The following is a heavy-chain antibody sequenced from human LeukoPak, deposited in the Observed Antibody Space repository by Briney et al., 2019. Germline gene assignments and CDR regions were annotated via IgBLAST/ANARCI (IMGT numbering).Heavy chain of an antibody. V-gene: IGHV3-23*01. J-gene: IGHJ4*02. CDR3: AKVIREVDMSYDY. D-gene: IGHD5-24*01. CDR2: IHYSGGST. CDR1: GFTFSRFW. Sequence: PGGSLRLSCAASGFTFSRFWMSWVRQAPGKGLEWVSAIHYSGGSTYYADSVKGRFTISRDNSKNTLYLQMNSLRAEDTAVYYCAKVIREVDMSYDYWGQGALVTVSS.